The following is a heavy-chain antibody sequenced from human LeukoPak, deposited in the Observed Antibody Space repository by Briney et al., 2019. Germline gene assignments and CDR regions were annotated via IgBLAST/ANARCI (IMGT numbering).Heavy chain of an antibody. CDR2: ISAYNGNT. J-gene: IGHJ6*02. CDR3: ARITMVRGVIPYYYYGMDV. V-gene: IGHV1-18*01. CDR1: GYTFTSYG. Sequence: ASVKVSCRASGYTFTSYGIRWVRQAPGQGLEWMGWISAYNGNTNYAQKLQGRVTMTTDTSTSTAYMELRSLRSDDAAVYYCARITMVRGVIPYYYYGMDVWGQGTTVTVSS. D-gene: IGHD3-10*01.